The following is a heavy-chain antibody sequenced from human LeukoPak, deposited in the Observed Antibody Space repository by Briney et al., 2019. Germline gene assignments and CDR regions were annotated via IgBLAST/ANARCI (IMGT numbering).Heavy chain of an antibody. D-gene: IGHD4-17*01. J-gene: IGHJ4*02. Sequence: SWVRQPPGKGLEWIGYIYYSGSTYYNPSLKSRVTISVDTSRNQFSLKLSSVTAADTAVYYCARGTGGGDYAFDYWGQGTLVTVSS. V-gene: IGHV4-30-4*08. CDR3: ARGTGGGDYAFDY. CDR2: IYYSGST.